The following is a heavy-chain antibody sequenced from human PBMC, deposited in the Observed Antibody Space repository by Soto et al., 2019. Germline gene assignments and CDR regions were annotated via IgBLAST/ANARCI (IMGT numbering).Heavy chain of an antibody. D-gene: IGHD2-15*01. Sequence: QVQLVESGGGLVKPGGSLRLCCAASGFTFGDYYMSWIRQAPGKGVEWVSYISNGGSSIYYADSVKGRFTISRDNAKRSVVLQMNSLRPEDTAVYYCTRPCRKCNGGGPGTVFDPWGQGTLVTVSS. CDR2: ISNGGSSI. CDR3: TRPCRKCNGGGPGTVFDP. V-gene: IGHV3-11*01. J-gene: IGHJ5*02. CDR1: GFTFGDYY.